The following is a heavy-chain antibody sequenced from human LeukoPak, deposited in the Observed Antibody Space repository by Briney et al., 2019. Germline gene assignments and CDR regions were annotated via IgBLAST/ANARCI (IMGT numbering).Heavy chain of an antibody. CDR3: ASCTNGVCTLGMDV. Sequence: GGSLRLSCGASGFTFSNYWMTWVRQAPGKGLEWVANINQDGSEKYYVDSAKGRFTISRDNAKNSLYLQMNSLRAEDTAVYYYASCTNGVCTLGMDVWGQGTTVTVSS. V-gene: IGHV3-7*03. D-gene: IGHD2-8*01. CDR2: INQDGSEK. CDR1: GFTFSNYW. J-gene: IGHJ6*02.